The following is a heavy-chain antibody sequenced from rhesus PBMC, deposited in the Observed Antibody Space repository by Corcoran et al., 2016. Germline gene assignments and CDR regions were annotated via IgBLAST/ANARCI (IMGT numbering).Heavy chain of an antibody. Sequence: EVQLVESGGGLVQPGGSLRLTCAAPGFTSGNSDLIWIRQAPGKGLEWVAYISRGGSIYYSDSVKGRFTISRENAKNALYLKMSSLRVEDTAVYYCAKDSTRMITVTIYDAFDFWGQGLRVTVSS. CDR2: ISRGGSI. CDR1: GFTSGNSD. CDR3: AKDSTRMITVTIYDAFDF. V-gene: IGHV3S43*01. J-gene: IGHJ3*01. D-gene: IGHD3-9*01.